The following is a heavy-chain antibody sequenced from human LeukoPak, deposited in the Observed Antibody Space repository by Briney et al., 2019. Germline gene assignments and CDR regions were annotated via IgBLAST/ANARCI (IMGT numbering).Heavy chain of an antibody. CDR2: IWYDGSNK. V-gene: IGHV3-33*08. CDR1: GFTFDTYW. Sequence: GGSLRLSCAASGFTFDTYWMHWVRQAPGKGLEWVAVIWYDGSNKYYADSVKGRFTISRDNSKNTLYLQMNSLRAEDTAVYYCARDRKEGGYYFDYWGQGTLVTVSS. D-gene: IGHD3-16*01. J-gene: IGHJ4*02. CDR3: ARDRKEGGYYFDY.